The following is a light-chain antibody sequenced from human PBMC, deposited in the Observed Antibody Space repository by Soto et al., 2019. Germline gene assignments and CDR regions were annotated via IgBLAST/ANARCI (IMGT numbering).Light chain of an antibody. CDR2: DAS. CDR3: QQYYNLFLT. Sequence: DIQMTQSPSSLSASVGDRVTITCQASQDISNYLNWYQQKPGKAPKLLIYDASNLETGVPSRFSGSGSGTDFTFSISSLQPEDIATYYCQQYYNLFLTFGPGTKVDIK. J-gene: IGKJ3*01. CDR1: QDISNY. V-gene: IGKV1-33*01.